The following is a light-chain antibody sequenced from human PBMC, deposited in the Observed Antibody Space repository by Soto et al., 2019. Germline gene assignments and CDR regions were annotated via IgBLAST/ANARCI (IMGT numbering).Light chain of an antibody. CDR3: SSYSSSGIYVI. CDR2: DVN. Sequence: QSALTQPASVSGSPGQSITISCTGTSSDDVGTYDYVSWYQQYPGKAPKVVIYDVNNRPSGDSSRFSGSKSANTASLTISGLQAEDESDYYCSSYSSSGIYVIFGGGTKLTVL. J-gene: IGLJ2*01. CDR1: SSDDVGTYDY. V-gene: IGLV2-14*01.